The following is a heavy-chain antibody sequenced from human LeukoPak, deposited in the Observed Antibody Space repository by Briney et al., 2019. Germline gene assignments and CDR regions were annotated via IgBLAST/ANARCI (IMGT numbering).Heavy chain of an antibody. J-gene: IGHJ4*02. CDR3: ARDESWARGFDY. CDR2: ITAGGRST. V-gene: IGHV3-23*01. D-gene: IGHD6-13*01. Sequence: GGSLTLLCAASGFTFSNYAMSWVRQAPGKGLEWLSIITAGGRSTYYADSVKGRFTVSRDNSKKTLYLQMHSLRAEDTAVYYCARDESWARGFDYWGQGTLVTVSS. CDR1: GFTFSNYA.